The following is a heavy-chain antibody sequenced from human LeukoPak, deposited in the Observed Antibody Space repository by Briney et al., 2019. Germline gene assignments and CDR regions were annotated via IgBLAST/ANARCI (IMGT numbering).Heavy chain of an antibody. D-gene: IGHD3-22*01. CDR3: AREGSRAYYYDSSGPIDY. J-gene: IGHJ4*02. CDR2: ISAYNGIT. Sequence: ASVKVSCKASGYTFTSYGISWVRQAPGQGLEWMGWISAYNGITNYAQKLQGRVTMTTDASTSTAYMELRSLRSDDTAVYYCAREGSRAYYYDSSGPIDYWGQGTLVTVSS. CDR1: GYTFTSYG. V-gene: IGHV1-18*01.